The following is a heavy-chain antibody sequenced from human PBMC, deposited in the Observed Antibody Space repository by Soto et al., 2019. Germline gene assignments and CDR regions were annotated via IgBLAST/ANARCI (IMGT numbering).Heavy chain of an antibody. CDR2: IHYSRTT. CDR3: VRAEFLGSNSIPHWFDP. D-gene: IGHD3-3*01. Sequence: NPSETLSLTCTVSGGSFSILNWSWIRQSPGKGLEWVGYIHYSRTTNYNPSLKSRVAMSADTSKNQFSLRLSSVTAADTAVYYCVRAEFLGSNSIPHWFDPWGPGTLVTVSS. CDR1: GGSFSILN. J-gene: IGHJ5*02. V-gene: IGHV4-59*01.